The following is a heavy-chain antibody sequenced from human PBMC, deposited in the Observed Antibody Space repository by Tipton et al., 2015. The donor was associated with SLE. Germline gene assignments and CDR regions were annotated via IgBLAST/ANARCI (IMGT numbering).Heavy chain of an antibody. D-gene: IGHD3-3*01. CDR2: IHTTGST. CDR1: GGSITSNNYY. CDR3: ARARHGGAEYFEH. Sequence: LRLSCTASGGSITSNNYYWSWIRQPAGKGLEWIGRIHTTGSTNYNPSLKSRVTMSVDTPENQLSLKLTFVTAADTAVYYCARARHGGAEYFEHWGQGTLVTVSS. J-gene: IGHJ1*01. V-gene: IGHV4-61*02.